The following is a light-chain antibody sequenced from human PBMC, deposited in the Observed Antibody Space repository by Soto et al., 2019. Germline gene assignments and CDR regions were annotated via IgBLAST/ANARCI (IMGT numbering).Light chain of an antibody. CDR3: QQYHDTPRT. CDR1: QSILYNSNNKNY. V-gene: IGKV4-1*01. J-gene: IGKJ1*01. CDR2: WAS. Sequence: DIVMTQSPDSLAGSLGERATINCKSSQSILYNSNNKNYLAWYQQKAGQPPKLLIYWASTRESGVPDRFSGSGSGTDFTLTISSLQAEDVAVYYCQQYHDTPRTFGQGTKVEIK.